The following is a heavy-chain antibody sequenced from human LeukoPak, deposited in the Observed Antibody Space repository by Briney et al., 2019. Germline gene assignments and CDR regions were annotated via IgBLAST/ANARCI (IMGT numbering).Heavy chain of an antibody. CDR2: IIPIFGTA. J-gene: IGHJ5*01. Sequence: ASVKVSCKASGGTFSSYAISWVRQAPGQGLEWMGGIIPIFGTANYAQKFQGRVTTTADKSTSTAYMELSSLRSEDTAVYYCARDRLSGYDFSFHSWGQGTLVTVSS. D-gene: IGHD5-12*01. CDR3: ARDRLSGYDFSFHS. CDR1: GGTFSSYA. V-gene: IGHV1-69*06.